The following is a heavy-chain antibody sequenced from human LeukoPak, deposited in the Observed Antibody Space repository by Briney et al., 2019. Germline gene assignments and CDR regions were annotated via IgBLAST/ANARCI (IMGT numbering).Heavy chain of an antibody. J-gene: IGHJ6*04. CDR1: GLNFGSYS. V-gene: IGHV3-23*01. CDR3: AKSTRAVMAMMDV. Sequence: GGSLRLSCAASGLNFGSYSMTWVRQAPGKGLEWVSVISADSATTFYADSVKGRFTISRDNAKNTVFLQMNSLRAEDTAVYFCAKSTRAVMAMMDVWGKGTTVTVSS. CDR2: ISADSATT. D-gene: IGHD3-16*01.